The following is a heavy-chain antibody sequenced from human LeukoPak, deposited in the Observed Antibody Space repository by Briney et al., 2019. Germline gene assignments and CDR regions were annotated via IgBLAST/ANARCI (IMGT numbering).Heavy chain of an antibody. CDR2: IYYSGST. CDR1: GGSISSGDYY. V-gene: IGHV4-30-4*08. Sequence: SEALSLTCTVSGGSISSGDYYWSWLRQPPGKGLEWIGYIYYSGSTYYNPSLKSRVTISVDTSKNQFSLKLSSVTAADTAVYYCARLRLRYFDWTNRNDYWGQGTLVTVSS. J-gene: IGHJ4*02. D-gene: IGHD3-9*01. CDR3: ARLRLRYFDWTNRNDY.